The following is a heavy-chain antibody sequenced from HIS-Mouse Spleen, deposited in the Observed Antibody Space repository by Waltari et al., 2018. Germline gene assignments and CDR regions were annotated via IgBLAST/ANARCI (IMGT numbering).Heavy chain of an antibody. D-gene: IGHD6-13*01. V-gene: IGHV4-39*07. CDR3: AREIPYSSSWYDWYFDL. J-gene: IGHJ2*01. CDR1: GGSISSSSYY. CDR2: IYYSGRT. Sequence: QLQLQESGPGLVKPSETLSLTCTVSGGSISSSSYYWGWIRQPPGKGVGWIGSIYYSGRTYYNPSLKRRVTRSVDTSKNQFSLKLSSVTAADTAVYYCAREIPYSSSWYDWYFDLLGRGTLVTVSS.